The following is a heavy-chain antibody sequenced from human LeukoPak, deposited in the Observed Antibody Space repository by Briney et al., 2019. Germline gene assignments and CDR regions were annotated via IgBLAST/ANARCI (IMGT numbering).Heavy chain of an antibody. CDR3: ARDPTATAMASYYFDY. V-gene: IGHV1-2*02. J-gene: IGHJ4*02. D-gene: IGHD5-18*01. Sequence: ASVKVSCKASGYTFSNYGISWVRQAPGQGLEWMGWINPNSGGTNYAQKFQGRVTMTRDTSISTAYMELSRLRSDDTAVYYCARDPTATAMASYYFDYWGQGTLVTVSS. CDR1: GYTFSNYG. CDR2: INPNSGGT.